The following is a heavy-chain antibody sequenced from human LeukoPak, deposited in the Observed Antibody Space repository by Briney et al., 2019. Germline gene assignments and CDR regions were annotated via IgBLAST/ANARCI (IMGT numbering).Heavy chain of an antibody. V-gene: IGHV4-59*12. J-gene: IGHJ2*01. CDR2: IYYSGSP. CDR1: GGSISSYY. CDR3: ARDFGL. Sequence: SETLSLTCTVSGGSISSYYWSWIRQPPGKGLEWIGYIYYSGSPNYNPSLKSRVTISVDKSKSQYSLILTSVTAADTAVYFCARDFGLWGRGTLVTVSS. D-gene: IGHD3-10*01.